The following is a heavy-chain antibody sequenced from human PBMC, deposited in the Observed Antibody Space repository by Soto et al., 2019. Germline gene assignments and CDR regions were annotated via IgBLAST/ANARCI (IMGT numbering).Heavy chain of an antibody. Sequence: SETLSLTCAVYGASFSGYQWTWIRQTPGKGLEWIGEINDSGNINYNPSLKSRVTISLDTSKNQFSLKLSSVTAADTAVYYCARVRTDSSPASTFDYWGQGTLVTVSS. V-gene: IGHV4-34*01. CDR1: GASFSGYQ. CDR2: INDSGNI. D-gene: IGHD6-13*01. CDR3: ARVRTDSSPASTFDY. J-gene: IGHJ4*02.